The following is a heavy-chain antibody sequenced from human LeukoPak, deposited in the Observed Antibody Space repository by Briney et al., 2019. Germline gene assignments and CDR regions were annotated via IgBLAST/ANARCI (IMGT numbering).Heavy chain of an antibody. Sequence: GGSLRLSCAASGFTFSDYYMSWIRQAPGKGLEWVSYISSSGSTIYYADSVKGRFTISRDNAKNSLYLQMNSLRAEDTAVYYCARDSVFSSHFYYYYNGMDVWGQGTTVTVSS. CDR3: ARDSVFSSHFYYYYNGMDV. D-gene: IGHD6-13*01. V-gene: IGHV3-11*01. CDR1: GFTFSDYY. J-gene: IGHJ6*02. CDR2: ISSSGSTI.